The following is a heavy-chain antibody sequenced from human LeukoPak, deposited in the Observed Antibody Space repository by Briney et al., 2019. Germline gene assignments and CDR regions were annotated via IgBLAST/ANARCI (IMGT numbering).Heavy chain of an antibody. CDR3: AKAEGSYTTLIDY. CDR1: GFTFTICA. D-gene: IGHD3-10*01. J-gene: IGHJ4*02. CDR2: ISGSGSST. V-gene: IGHV3-23*01. Sequence: PGGSLRLSCAASGFTFTICAMNWVRQAPGKGLEWVSGISGSGSSTYYADSVKGRFTISRDSSKNTVYLQMSSLGAEDTAVYYCAKAEGSYTTLIDYWGQGTLVTVSS.